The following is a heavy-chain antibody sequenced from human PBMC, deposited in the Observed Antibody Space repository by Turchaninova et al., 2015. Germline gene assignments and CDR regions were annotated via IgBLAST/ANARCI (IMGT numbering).Heavy chain of an antibody. D-gene: IGHD3-10*01. V-gene: IGHV4-34*01. Sequence: QVQLQQWGAGLLKPSETLSLTCGVYGGSFRGYFWNWIRQPPGKGMEWIGAISHSGSTNYNPSLRSRVTISIDTYKNQFSLRLSSVTAAGTAVYFCARGWANYGSGSYDFDNWGQGTLLTVSS. CDR1: GGSFRGYF. CDR2: ISHSGST. CDR3: ARGWANYGSGSYDFDN. J-gene: IGHJ4*02.